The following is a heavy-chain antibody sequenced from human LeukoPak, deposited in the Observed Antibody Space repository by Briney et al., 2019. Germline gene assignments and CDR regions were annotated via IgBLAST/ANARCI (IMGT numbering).Heavy chain of an antibody. CDR3: ARGCPLQNYYGMDV. Sequence: SETLSLTCTVSGGSISSYYWSWLRQPPGKGLEWIGYIYYSGSTDYNPSLKSRVTISVDTSKNQFSLKLSSVTAADTAVYYCARGCPLQNYYGMDVWGQGTTVTVSS. D-gene: IGHD2-2*01. J-gene: IGHJ6*02. CDR1: GGSISSYY. CDR2: IYYSGST. V-gene: IGHV4-59*12.